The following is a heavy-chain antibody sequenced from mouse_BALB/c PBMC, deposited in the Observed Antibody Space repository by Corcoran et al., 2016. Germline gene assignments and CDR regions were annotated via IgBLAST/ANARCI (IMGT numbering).Heavy chain of an antibody. V-gene: IGHV1-39*01. Sequence: EIQLQQTGPELVKPGASVKISCKASGYSFTDYIMLWVKQSHGKSLEWIGNINPYYGSTSYNLKFKGKATLTVDKSYSTAYMQLNSLTSEDSAVYYCARSYYYGSSSYAMDYWGQGTSVTVSS. CDR3: ARSYYYGSSSYAMDY. J-gene: IGHJ4*01. D-gene: IGHD1-1*01. CDR2: INPYYGST. CDR1: GYSFTDYI.